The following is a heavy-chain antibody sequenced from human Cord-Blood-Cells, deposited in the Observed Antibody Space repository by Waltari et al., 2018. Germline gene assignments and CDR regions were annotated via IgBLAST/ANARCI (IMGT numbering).Heavy chain of an antibody. J-gene: IGHJ3*02. CDR2: INPNRGGT. CDR3: ASAQLVDAFDI. Sequence: QVQLVQSGAEVKKPGASVKVSCKASGYTFTGYYMHWVRQAPGQGLEWMGWINPNRGGTNYAQKFQGRVTMTRDTSISTAYMELSRLRSDDTAVYYCASAQLVDAFDIWGQGTMVTVSS. V-gene: IGHV1-2*02. CDR1: GYTFTGYY. D-gene: IGHD1-1*01.